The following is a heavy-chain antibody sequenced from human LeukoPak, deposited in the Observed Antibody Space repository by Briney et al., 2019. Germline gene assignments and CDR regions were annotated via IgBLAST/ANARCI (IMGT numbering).Heavy chain of an antibody. D-gene: IGHD2-8*01. J-gene: IGHJ3*01. V-gene: IGHV3-53*01. CDR3: AKDSFSYNGVFDALDV. Sequence: GGSLRLSCAASGFTVSSNYMSWVRQAPGKGLEWVSSTAPAHYADSVKGRFTISRDDSKNTLFLQMNSLRAEDTAIYYCAKDSFSYNGVFDALDVWGHGTMVTVSS. CDR1: GFTVSSNY. CDR2: TAPA.